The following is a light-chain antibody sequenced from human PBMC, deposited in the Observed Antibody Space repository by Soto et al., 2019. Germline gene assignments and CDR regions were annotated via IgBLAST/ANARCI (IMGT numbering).Light chain of an antibody. J-gene: IGLJ3*02. Sequence: QAVVTQEPSLTVSPGATVTLTCASSTGAVTSGNYPNWIQQKPGQAPRALIHTTSTGHSWTPARFSGSLLGGKAALTLSGVQPEDEADYYCLLYYGDTQVFGGGTKLTVL. CDR2: TTS. V-gene: IGLV7-43*01. CDR1: TGAVTSGNY. CDR3: LLYYGDTQV.